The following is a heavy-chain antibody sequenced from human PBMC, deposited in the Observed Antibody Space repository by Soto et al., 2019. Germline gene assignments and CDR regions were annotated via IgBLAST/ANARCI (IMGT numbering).Heavy chain of an antibody. Sequence: QVQLQESGPGLVKPSQTLSLTCTVSGGSISSGGYYWSWLRQHPGKGLEWIGYIYYSGSTYYNPSLKSRVTISVDTSKNPFSLKLSSVTAADTAVYYCARELIVGGYFDLWGRGTLVTVSS. CDR1: GGSISSGGYY. J-gene: IGHJ2*01. CDR2: IYYSGST. D-gene: IGHD1-26*01. V-gene: IGHV4-31*03. CDR3: ARELIVGGYFDL.